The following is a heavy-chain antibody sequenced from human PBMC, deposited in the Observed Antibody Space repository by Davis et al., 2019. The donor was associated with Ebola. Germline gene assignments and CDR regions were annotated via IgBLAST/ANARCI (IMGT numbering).Heavy chain of an antibody. D-gene: IGHD3-3*01. Sequence: AASVKVSCKTSGYSFTTYGISWVRQAPGQGLEWMGGIIPMFATASYAQKFQGRVTITADKSTSTAYMEVSSLRSEDTAVYYCARGADDFWSGGTYRYYDLDVWGLGTMATVSS. CDR2: IIPMFATA. CDR3: ARGADDFWSGGTYRYYDLDV. CDR1: GYSFTTYG. V-gene: IGHV1-69*06. J-gene: IGHJ6*02.